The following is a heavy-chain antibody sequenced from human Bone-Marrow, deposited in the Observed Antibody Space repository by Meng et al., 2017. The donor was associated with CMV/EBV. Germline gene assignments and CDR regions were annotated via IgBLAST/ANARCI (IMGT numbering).Heavy chain of an antibody. V-gene: IGHV4-61*01. CDR2: IYYSGST. CDR1: GGSVSSGSYY. Sequence: GSLRLSCTVSGGSVSSGSYYWSWIRQPPGKGLEWIGYIYYSGSTNYNPSLKSRVTISPDTSKNQVSLKLKSVTAADTATYFCARKDTLRDYYAMDVWGQGTTVTVSS. D-gene: IGHD2/OR15-2a*01. J-gene: IGHJ6*02. CDR3: ARKDTLRDYYAMDV.